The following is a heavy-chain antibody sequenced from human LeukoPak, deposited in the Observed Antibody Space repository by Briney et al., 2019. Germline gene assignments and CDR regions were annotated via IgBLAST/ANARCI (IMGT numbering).Heavy chain of an antibody. CDR2: INTYKGNT. D-gene: IGHD3-10*01. Sequence: HGASVKVSCKASGHTFTSYGISWVRQAPGQGLEWMGWINTYKGNTKYAQKFQGRVTMTTDTSTSTAYMELRSLRSDDTAVYYCVRDDLVRGPGYWGQGTLVTVSS. CDR3: VRDDLVRGPGY. J-gene: IGHJ4*02. CDR1: GHTFTSYG. V-gene: IGHV1-18*01.